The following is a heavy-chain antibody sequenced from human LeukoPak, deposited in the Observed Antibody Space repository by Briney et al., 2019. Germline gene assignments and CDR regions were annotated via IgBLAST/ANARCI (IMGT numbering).Heavy chain of an antibody. J-gene: IGHJ6*02. CDR2: ISYDGSNK. Sequence: GRSLRLSCAASGFTFSSYGMHWVRQAPGKGLEWVAVISYDGSNKYYADSVKGRFTISRDNSKNTLYLQMNSLRAEDTAVYYCARWTATPKLNATMVRGVRFQAYYYYYGMDVWGQGTTVTVSS. CDR1: GFTFSSYG. V-gene: IGHV3-30*03. D-gene: IGHD3-10*01. CDR3: ARWTATPKLNATMVRGVRFQAYYYYYGMDV.